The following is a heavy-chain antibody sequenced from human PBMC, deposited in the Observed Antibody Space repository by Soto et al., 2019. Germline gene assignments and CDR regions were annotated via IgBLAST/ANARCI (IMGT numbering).Heavy chain of an antibody. J-gene: IGHJ4*02. D-gene: IGHD2-21*02. CDR2: TYYRSKWYN. CDR1: GDSVSSNSAA. Sequence: SQTLSLTCAISGDSVSSNSAAWNWIRQSPSRGLEWLGRTYYRSKWYNDYAVSVKSRITINPDTSKNQFSLQLNSVTPEDTAVYYCARHGWAYCGGDCYPTTAGFDYWGQGTLVTVSS. V-gene: IGHV6-1*01. CDR3: ARHGWAYCGGDCYPTTAGFDY.